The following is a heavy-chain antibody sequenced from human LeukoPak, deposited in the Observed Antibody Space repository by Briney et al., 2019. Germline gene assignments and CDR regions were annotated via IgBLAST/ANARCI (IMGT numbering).Heavy chain of an antibody. CDR3: ARTPGERYCSGGSCYFHYYYMDV. CDR2: ISSSSDYI. D-gene: IGHD2-15*01. Sequence: GGSLRLSCAASGFTFNNYNMNWVRQAPGKGLEWVSSISSSSDYIYYADSVKGRFTISRDNARNSLYLQMNSLRAEDTAVYYCARTPGERYCSGGSCYFHYYYMDVWGKGTTVTVSS. CDR1: GFTFNNYN. J-gene: IGHJ6*03. V-gene: IGHV3-21*01.